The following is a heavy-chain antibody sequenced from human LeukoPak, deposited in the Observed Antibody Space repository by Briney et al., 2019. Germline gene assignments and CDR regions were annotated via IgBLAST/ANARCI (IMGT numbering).Heavy chain of an antibody. V-gene: IGHV1-69*04. J-gene: IGHJ4*02. D-gene: IGHD1-26*01. CDR3: ASISGSLGGYFDY. Sequence: SVKVSCKASGGTLSSYAISWVRQAPGQGLEWMGRIIPIFGIANYAQKFQGRVTITADKSTSTAYMELSSLRSEDTAVYYCASISGSLGGYFDYWGQGTLVTVSS. CDR2: IIPIFGIA. CDR1: GGTLSSYA.